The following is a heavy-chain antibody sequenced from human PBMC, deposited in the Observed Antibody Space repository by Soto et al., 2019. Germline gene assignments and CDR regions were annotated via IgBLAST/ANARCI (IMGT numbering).Heavy chain of an antibody. CDR1: GYTFTGYY. CDR2: INPNSGGT. D-gene: IGHD2-2*01. V-gene: IGHV1-2*02. J-gene: IGHJ5*02. CDR3: ARVYCSSTTTLKCNSFDP. Sequence: ASVKVSCKASGYTFTGYYMHWVRQAPGQGLEWMGWINPNSGGTNYAQKFQGRVTMTRDTSISTAYMELSRLRSDDTAVYYCARVYCSSTTTLKCNSFDPWSQGTLVSVS.